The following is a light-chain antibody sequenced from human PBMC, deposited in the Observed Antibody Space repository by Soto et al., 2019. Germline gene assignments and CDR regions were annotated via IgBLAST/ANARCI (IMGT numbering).Light chain of an antibody. CDR1: QSIGSW. Sequence: DIQMTQSPSTLSASVGDRVIIAFRASQSIGSWLAWYQQKPGKAPKLLIYKASSLESGVPSRFSGSGSGTEFTLTIRSLQPDDFATYYCHQYNTYLWTFGQGTKVDIK. CDR3: HQYNTYLWT. J-gene: IGKJ1*01. V-gene: IGKV1-5*03. CDR2: KAS.